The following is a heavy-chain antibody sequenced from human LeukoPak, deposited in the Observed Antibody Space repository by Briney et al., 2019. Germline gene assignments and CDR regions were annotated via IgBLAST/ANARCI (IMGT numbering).Heavy chain of an antibody. D-gene: IGHD6-13*01. CDR1: GGTFSSYA. V-gene: IGHV1-69*06. CDR3: ARAAGYRNWFDP. J-gene: IGHJ5*02. Sequence: RAPVKVSCKASGGTFSSYAISWVRQAPGQGLEWMGGIIPIFGTANYAQKFQGRVTITADKSTSTAYMELSSLRSEDTAVYYCARAAGYRNWFDPWGQGTLVTVSS. CDR2: IIPIFGTA.